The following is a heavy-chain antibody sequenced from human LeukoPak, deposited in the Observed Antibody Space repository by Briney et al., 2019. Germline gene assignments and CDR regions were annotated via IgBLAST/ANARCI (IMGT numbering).Heavy chain of an antibody. CDR3: ARVVEMATIPDY. J-gene: IGHJ4*02. V-gene: IGHV1-18*01. Sequence: EASVKVSCKASGCTFTSYGISWVRQAPGQGLEWMGWISAYNGNTNYAQKLQGRVTMTTDTSTSTAYMELRSLRSDDTAVYYCARVVEMATIPDYWGQGTLVTVSS. D-gene: IGHD5-24*01. CDR2: ISAYNGNT. CDR1: GCTFTSYG.